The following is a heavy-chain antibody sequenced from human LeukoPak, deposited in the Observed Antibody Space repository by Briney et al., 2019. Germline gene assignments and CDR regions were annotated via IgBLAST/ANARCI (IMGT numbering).Heavy chain of an antibody. Sequence: GGSLRLSCAASGFTFSSYAMSWVRQAPGKGLEWVSGISGSGGATYHADSVKGRFTISRDNSKNTLYLQMNSLRAEDTAVYYCAKKYDSSGYSPLFFDYWGQGTLVTVSS. CDR1: GFTFSSYA. J-gene: IGHJ4*02. D-gene: IGHD3-22*01. CDR2: ISGSGGAT. V-gene: IGHV3-23*01. CDR3: AKKYDSSGYSPLFFDY.